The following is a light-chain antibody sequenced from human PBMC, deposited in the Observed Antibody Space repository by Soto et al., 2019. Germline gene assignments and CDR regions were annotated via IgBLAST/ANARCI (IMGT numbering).Light chain of an antibody. CDR2: GAS. V-gene: IGKV3-20*01. CDR1: QSVSSSY. J-gene: IGKJ1*01. CDR3: QQYGSSPWT. Sequence: EIVLTQSPGTLSLSPGERATLSCRASQSVSSSYLAWYQQKPGQAPRLLIYGASSRATGIPDRFSGSGSGTDFTLTISXLEPEDCAVYYCQQYGSSPWTFGQGTKV.